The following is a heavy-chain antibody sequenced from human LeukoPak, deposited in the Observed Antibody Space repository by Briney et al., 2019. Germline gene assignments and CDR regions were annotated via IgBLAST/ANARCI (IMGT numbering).Heavy chain of an antibody. J-gene: IGHJ3*02. CDR2: ISYDGSNK. D-gene: IGHD4-17*01. CDR1: GFTFSSYA. V-gene: IGHV3-30-3*01. CDR3: ARDYGADAFDI. Sequence: GGSLRPSCAASGFTFSSYAMHWVRQAPGKGLEWVAVISYDGSNKYYADSVKGRFTISRDNSKNTLYLQMNSLRAEDTAVYYCARDYGADAFDIWGQGTMVTVPS.